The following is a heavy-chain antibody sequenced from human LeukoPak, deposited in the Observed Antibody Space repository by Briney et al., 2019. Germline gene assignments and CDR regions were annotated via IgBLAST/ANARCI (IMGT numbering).Heavy chain of an antibody. CDR1: GYSFTGYY. CDR2: VNPNIGRT. CDR3: ARRSDKGFDP. Sequence: ASVKVSCKASGYSFTGYYMHWVRQAPGQGLEWMGWVNPNIGRTNYAQKFQGRVTMTRDTSISTAYMDLSSLRFDDTAVYYCARRSDKGFDPWGQGTLVTVSS. V-gene: IGHV1-2*02. J-gene: IGHJ5*02.